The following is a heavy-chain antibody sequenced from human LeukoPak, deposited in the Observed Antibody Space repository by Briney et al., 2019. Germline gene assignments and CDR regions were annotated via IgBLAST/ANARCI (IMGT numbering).Heavy chain of an antibody. CDR1: GGSISSYY. Sequence: SETLSLTCTGSGGSISSYYWSWIRRPPGKGLGWIGYIYYSGSTNYNPSLKSRVTMSVDTSKNQFSLKLSSVTAADTAVYYCARQSCTNGVCYPPYYWGQGTLVTVSS. CDR3: ARQSCTNGVCYPPYY. D-gene: IGHD2-8*01. CDR2: IYYSGST. J-gene: IGHJ4*02. V-gene: IGHV4-59*08.